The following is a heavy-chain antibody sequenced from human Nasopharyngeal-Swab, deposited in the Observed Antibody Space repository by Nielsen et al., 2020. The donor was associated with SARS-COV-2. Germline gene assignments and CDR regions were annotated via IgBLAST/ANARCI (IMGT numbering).Heavy chain of an antibody. J-gene: IGHJ6*02. V-gene: IGHV1-69*01. D-gene: IGHD3-22*01. CDR2: IIPIFGTA. CDR3: AKDLKAGGSVYYYDSSGYYYGRGYYYGMDV. Sequence: WVRQAPGQGLEWMGGIIPIFGTANYAQKFQGRVTITADESTSTAYMELSSLRSEDTAVYYCAKDLKAGGSVYYYDSSGYYYGRGYYYGMDVWGQGTTVTVSS.